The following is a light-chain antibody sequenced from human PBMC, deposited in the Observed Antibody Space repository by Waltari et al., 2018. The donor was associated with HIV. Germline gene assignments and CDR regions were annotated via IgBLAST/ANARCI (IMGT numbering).Light chain of an antibody. J-gene: IGKJ4*01. CDR1: QTINNY. V-gene: IGKV1-39*01. Sequence: DIQMPQSPSPLSASVGERVTITCRTSQTINNYLNWYRQKPGKAPNLLIYGASSLQSGVPSRFSGSGSATDFTLAISSLQPEDSATYYCQQSYSVPLTFGGGTKVEI. CDR2: GAS. CDR3: QQSYSVPLT.